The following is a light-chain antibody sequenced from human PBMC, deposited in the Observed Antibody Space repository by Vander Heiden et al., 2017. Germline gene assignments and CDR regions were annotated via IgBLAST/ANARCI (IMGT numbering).Light chain of an antibody. J-gene: IGLJ2*01. CDR1: SLRSYY. CDR3: NSRDSSGNHP. Sequence: SSELTQDPAVSVALGQTVRITCQGDSLRSYYASWDQQKLGQAPVLVIYGKNNRPSGIPDRFSGSSSGNTASLTITGAQAEDEADYYCNSRDSSGNHPFGGGTKLTVL. CDR2: GKN. V-gene: IGLV3-19*01.